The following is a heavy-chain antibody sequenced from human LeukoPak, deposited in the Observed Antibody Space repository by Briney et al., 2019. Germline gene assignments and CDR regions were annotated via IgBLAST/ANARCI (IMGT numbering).Heavy chain of an antibody. Sequence: SGTLSLTCTVSGGSVSNPYSYWSWIRQPPGKGLEWIGNVYYIGTTSYNSSLKSRVTISVDTSRNQFSLEVTSMTAAGTAVYYCARNTSSSPWFDPWGQGTLVTVSS. CDR3: ARNTSSSPWFDP. D-gene: IGHD6-6*01. V-gene: IGHV4-61*01. CDR2: VYYIGTT. CDR1: GGSVSNPYSY. J-gene: IGHJ5*02.